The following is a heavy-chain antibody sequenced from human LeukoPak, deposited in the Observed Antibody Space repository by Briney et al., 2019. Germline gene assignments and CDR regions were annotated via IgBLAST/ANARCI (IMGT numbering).Heavy chain of an antibody. Sequence: ASVKVSCKASGYTFTGYYMHWVRQAPGQGLEWMGWINPNSGGTNYAQKFQGRVTMTRGTSISTAYMELSRLRSDDTAVYYCARGGSGTVNLLDYWGQGTLVTVSS. CDR2: INPNSGGT. CDR3: ARGGSGTVNLLDY. J-gene: IGHJ4*02. CDR1: GYTFTGYY. D-gene: IGHD3-10*01. V-gene: IGHV1-2*02.